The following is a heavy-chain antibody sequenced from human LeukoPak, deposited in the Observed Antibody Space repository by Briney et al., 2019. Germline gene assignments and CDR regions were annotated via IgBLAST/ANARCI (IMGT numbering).Heavy chain of an antibody. J-gene: IGHJ5*02. Sequence: SETLSLTCTVSGGSISSSSYYWGWIRQPPGKGLEWIRSIYYSGSTYYNPSLKSRVTISVDTSQKQFSLKLSSVTAADTAVYYCARDVLPTGELLSYWFDPWGQGTLVTVSS. D-gene: IGHD3-10*01. V-gene: IGHV4-39*07. CDR1: GGSISSSSYY. CDR3: ARDVLPTGELLSYWFDP. CDR2: IYYSGST.